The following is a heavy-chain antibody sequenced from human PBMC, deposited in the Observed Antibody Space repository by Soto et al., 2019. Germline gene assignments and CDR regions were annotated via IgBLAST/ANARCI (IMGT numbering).Heavy chain of an antibody. D-gene: IGHD2-21*02. Sequence: EVQLVESGGGLVQPGGSLRLSCAASGFTFSSYWMHWVRQAPGKGLVWVSRINSDGSSTSYADSVKGRFTISRDNAKNTLYLQMNSLRAEDTAVYYCARVVTGTLFWYFDLWGRGTLVSVSS. CDR1: GFTFSSYW. V-gene: IGHV3-74*01. J-gene: IGHJ2*01. CDR3: ARVVTGTLFWYFDL. CDR2: INSDGSST.